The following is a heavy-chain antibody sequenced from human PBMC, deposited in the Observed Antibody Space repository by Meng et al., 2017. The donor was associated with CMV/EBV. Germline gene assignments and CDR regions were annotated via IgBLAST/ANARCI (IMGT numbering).Heavy chain of an antibody. CDR1: ASAFSIFA. CDR3: SRAWSSCSGSYLVY. CDR2: ISYDRSNR. V-gene: IGHV3-30*04. D-gene: IGHD3-10*02. Sequence: ASAFSIFALPFLRRPPGRGLGFVAVISYDRSNRDSAYAVKVRFTASRDQSKTTLYLQMNSLGAEATAVYSCSRAWSSCSGSYLVYWGQGTLVTVSS. J-gene: IGHJ4*02.